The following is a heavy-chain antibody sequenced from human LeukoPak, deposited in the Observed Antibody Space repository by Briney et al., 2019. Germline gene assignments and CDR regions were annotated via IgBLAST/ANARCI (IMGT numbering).Heavy chain of an antibody. CDR2: IYYSGST. V-gene: IGHV4-59*01. D-gene: IGHD6-13*01. CDR3: ASTSSSWYGRRFDY. CDR1: GGSISSYY. J-gene: IGHJ4*02. Sequence: PSETLSLTCTVSGGSISSYYWSWIRQPPGKGLEWIGYIYYSGSTNYNPSLKSRVTISVDTSKNQFSLKLSSVTAADTAVYYCASTSSSWYGRRFDYWGQGTLVTVSS.